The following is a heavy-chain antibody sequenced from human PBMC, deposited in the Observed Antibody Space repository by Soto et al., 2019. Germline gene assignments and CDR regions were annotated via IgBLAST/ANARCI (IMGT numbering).Heavy chain of an antibody. CDR1: GGSISSGGYS. CDR3: ARGYYDFWSGYFSALGPHVSSIWFDP. V-gene: IGHV4-30-2*01. Sequence: SETLSLTCAVSGGSISSGGYSWSWIRQPPGKGLEWIGYIYHSGSTYYNPSLKSRVTISVDRSKNQFSLKLSSVTAADTAVYYCARGYYDFWSGYFSALGPHVSSIWFDPWGQGTLVTVSS. CDR2: IYHSGST. D-gene: IGHD3-3*01. J-gene: IGHJ5*02.